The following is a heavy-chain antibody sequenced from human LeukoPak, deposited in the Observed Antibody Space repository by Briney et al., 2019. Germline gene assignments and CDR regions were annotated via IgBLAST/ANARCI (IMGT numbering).Heavy chain of an antibody. V-gene: IGHV4-30-4*08. CDR2: IYYSGST. J-gene: IGHJ4*02. D-gene: IGHD3-10*01. CDR1: GGSINSGDYY. Sequence: SQTLSLICTVSGGSINSGDYYWSWIRQPPGKGLEWIGYIYYSGSTYYNPSLKSRVTISVDTSKNQFSLKLSSVTAADTAVYYCARDPITMVRGVIPHSDYWGQGTLVTVSS. CDR3: ARDPITMVRGVIPHSDY.